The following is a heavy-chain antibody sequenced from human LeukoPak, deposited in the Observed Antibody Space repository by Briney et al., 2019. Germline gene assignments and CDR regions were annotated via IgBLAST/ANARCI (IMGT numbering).Heavy chain of an antibody. V-gene: IGHV3-64D*09. J-gene: IGHJ4*02. D-gene: IGHD3-22*01. CDR2: INSNGGTA. CDR1: GFTFSSYA. CDR3: VRMGTYYYDSSGSNY. Sequence: GGSLRLSCAASGFTFSSYAMHWVRQAPGKGLEYVSAINSNGGTAYYSDSVKGRFTISRDNSKNTLYLQMSSLRAEDTAVYYCVRMGTYYYDSSGSNYWGQGTLVTVSS.